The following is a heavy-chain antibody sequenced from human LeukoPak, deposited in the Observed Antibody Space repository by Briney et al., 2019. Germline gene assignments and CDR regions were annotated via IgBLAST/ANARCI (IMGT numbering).Heavy chain of an antibody. D-gene: IGHD6-19*01. CDR3: ARVYSSGWYADWYFDL. CDR1: GGSISSYY. Sequence: SETLSLTCTVSGGSISSYYWSWIRQPPGKGLEWIGYIYYSGSTNYNPSLKSRVTISVDTSKNQFSLKLSSVTAADTAVYYCARVYSSGWYADWYFDLWGRGTLVIVSS. V-gene: IGHV4-59*01. CDR2: IYYSGST. J-gene: IGHJ2*01.